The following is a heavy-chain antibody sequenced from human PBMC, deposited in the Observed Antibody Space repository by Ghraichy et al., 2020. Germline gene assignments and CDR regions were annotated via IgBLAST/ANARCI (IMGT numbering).Heavy chain of an antibody. CDR3: ARHVPIGYSSSWDDAFDI. CDR2: IYYSGST. J-gene: IGHJ3*02. D-gene: IGHD6-13*01. CDR1: GGSISSYY. V-gene: IGHV4-59*08. Sequence: SETLSLTCTVSGGSISSYYWSWIRQPPGKGLEWIGYIYYSGSTNYNPSLKSRVTISVDTSKNQFSLKLSSVTAADTAVYYCARHVPIGYSSSWDDAFDIWGQGTMVTVSS.